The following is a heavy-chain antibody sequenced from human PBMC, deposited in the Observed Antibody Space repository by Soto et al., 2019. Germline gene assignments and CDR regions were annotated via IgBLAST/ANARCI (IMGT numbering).Heavy chain of an antibody. CDR2: ISAYNGNT. CDR3: ARDFYKHWGRYCSGGSCYSGWFDP. Sequence: ASVKVSCKASGYTFTSYGISWVRQAPGQGLEWMGWISAYNGNTNYAQKLQGGVTMTTDTSTSTAYMELRSLRSDDTAVYYCARDFYKHWGRYCSGGSCYSGWFDPWGQGTLVTVSS. J-gene: IGHJ5*02. V-gene: IGHV1-18*04. CDR1: GYTFTSYG. D-gene: IGHD2-15*01.